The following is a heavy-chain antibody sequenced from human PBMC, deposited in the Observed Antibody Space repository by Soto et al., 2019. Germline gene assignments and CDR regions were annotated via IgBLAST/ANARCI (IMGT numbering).Heavy chain of an antibody. CDR3: ARHKGGDPYYFDY. Sequence: QVQLVESGGGVVQPGMSLRLSCAASGFTFSNYGMHWVRQAPGKGLEWVEVIWYDGSNKYYADSVKGRFTISRDNSKNTLYLQLNTLRADDTAVYYCARHKGGDPYYFDYRGQGTLVTVSS. CDR1: GFTFSNYG. J-gene: IGHJ4*02. V-gene: IGHV3-33*01. CDR2: IWYDGSNK. D-gene: IGHD4-17*01.